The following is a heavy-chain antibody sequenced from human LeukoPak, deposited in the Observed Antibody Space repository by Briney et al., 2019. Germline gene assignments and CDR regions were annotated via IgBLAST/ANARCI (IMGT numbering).Heavy chain of an antibody. V-gene: IGHV1-69*13. Sequence: ASVKVSCKASGGTFSSYAISWVRQAPGQGLEWMGGIIPIFGTANYAQKFQGRVTITADESTSTAYMELSSLRSEDTAVYYCARGMGGISSSSPRVWFDPWGQGTLVTVSS. CDR1: GGTFSSYA. CDR3: ARGMGGISSSSPRVWFDP. J-gene: IGHJ5*02. D-gene: IGHD6-6*01. CDR2: IIPIFGTA.